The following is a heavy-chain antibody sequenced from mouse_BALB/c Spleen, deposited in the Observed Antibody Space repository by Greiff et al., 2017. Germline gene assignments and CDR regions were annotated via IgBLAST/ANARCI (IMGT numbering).Heavy chain of an antibody. D-gene: IGHD2-3*01. Sequence: QVQLKQSGPGLVQPSQSLSITCTVSGFSLTSYGVHWVRQSPGKGLEWLGVIWSGGSTDYNAAFISRLSISKDNSKSQVFFKMNSLQANDTAIYYCARRWGWLLQGDYAMDYWGQGTSVTVSS. CDR3: ARRWGWLLQGDYAMDY. CDR1: GFSLTSYG. V-gene: IGHV2-2*02. CDR2: IWSGGST. J-gene: IGHJ4*01.